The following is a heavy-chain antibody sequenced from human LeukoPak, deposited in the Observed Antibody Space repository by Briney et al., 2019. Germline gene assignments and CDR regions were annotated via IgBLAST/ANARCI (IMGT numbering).Heavy chain of an antibody. J-gene: IGHJ6*04. CDR2: ISGSGGST. D-gene: IGHD2-2*01. CDR3: AKEGDCSTTSCLTGGLDV. Sequence: GGSLRLSCAASGFTFSSYAMSWVRQAPGKGLEWVSAISGSGGSTYYADSVKGRFTISRDNSKNTLYLQMNSLRAEDTAVYYCAKEGDCSTTSCLTGGLDVWGKGTTVTVSS. CDR1: GFTFSSYA. V-gene: IGHV3-23*01.